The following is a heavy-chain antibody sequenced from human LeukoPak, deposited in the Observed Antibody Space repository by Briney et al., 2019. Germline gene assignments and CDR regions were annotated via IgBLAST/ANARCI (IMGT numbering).Heavy chain of an antibody. V-gene: IGHV4-39*07. Sequence: RSSETLSLTCTVSDGSISSSSYYWGWIRQPPGKGLEWIGSIYYSGSTYYNPSLKSRVTISVDTSKNQFSLKLSSVTAADTAVYYCARRLRYFDWPYYYYYYYMDVWGKGTTVTISS. D-gene: IGHD3-9*01. CDR1: DGSISSSSYY. CDR2: IYYSGST. CDR3: ARRLRYFDWPYYYYYYYMDV. J-gene: IGHJ6*03.